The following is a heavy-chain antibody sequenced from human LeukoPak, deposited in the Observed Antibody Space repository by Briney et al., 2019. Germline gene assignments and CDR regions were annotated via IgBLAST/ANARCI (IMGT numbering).Heavy chain of an antibody. V-gene: IGHV3-74*01. CDR3: AKTGRDIVATTYFDY. D-gene: IGHD5-12*01. CDR2: INSDGSST. J-gene: IGHJ4*02. CDR1: GFTFSSYW. Sequence: PGGSLRLSCVASGFTFSSYWMQWVRQAPGKGLVWVSRINSDGSSTSYADSVKGRFTISRDNSKNTLYVQMNSLRAEDTAVYYCAKTGRDIVATTYFDYWGQGTLVTVSS.